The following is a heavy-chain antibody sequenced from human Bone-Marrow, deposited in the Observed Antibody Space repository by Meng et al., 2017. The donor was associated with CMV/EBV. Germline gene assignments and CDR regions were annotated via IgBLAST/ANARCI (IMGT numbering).Heavy chain of an antibody. V-gene: IGHV3-49*04. CDR3: TRGRTGTGWKYYFDY. CDR1: GFTFGDYA. CDR2: IRSKALGGTT. J-gene: IGHJ4*02. D-gene: IGHD6-19*01. Sequence: GEPLKISCTTSGFTFGDYAMTWVRQAPGKGLECAGFIRSKALGGTTEYAASVKGRFTISRDNSKGIVYLQMNSLKTEDTAMYYCTRGRTGTGWKYYFDYWGRGTLVTVSS.